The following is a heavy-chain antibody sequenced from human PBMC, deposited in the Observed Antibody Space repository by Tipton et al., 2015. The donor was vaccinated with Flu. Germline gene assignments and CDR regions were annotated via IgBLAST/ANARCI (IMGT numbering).Heavy chain of an antibody. CDR1: GYSFNSYW. J-gene: IGHJ5*02. CDR3: ARSVSGFFRFDP. V-gene: IGHV5-51*01. CDR2: IHPADSET. D-gene: IGHD3-3*01. Sequence: QLVQSGAGVKKPGESLKISWKASGYSFNSYWIGWVRQMPGKGLELMGVIHPADSETRYSPSFQGQVTFSVDKSITTAYLQWTSLKASDTAMYYCARSVSGFFRFDPWGQGTLVTVSS.